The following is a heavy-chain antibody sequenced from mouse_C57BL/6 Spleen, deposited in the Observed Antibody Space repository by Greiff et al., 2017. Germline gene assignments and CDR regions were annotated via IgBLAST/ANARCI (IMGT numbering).Heavy chain of an antibody. CDR2: IDPANGNT. Sequence: DVKLVESVAELVRPGASVKLSCTASGFNIKNTYMHWVKQRPEQGLEWIGRIDPANGNTKYAPKFQGKATITADTSSNTAYLQLSSLTSEDTAIYYCASAVTRDWYFDVWGTGTTVTVSS. CDR3: ASAVTRDWYFDV. J-gene: IGHJ1*03. CDR1: GFNIKNTY. V-gene: IGHV14-3*01.